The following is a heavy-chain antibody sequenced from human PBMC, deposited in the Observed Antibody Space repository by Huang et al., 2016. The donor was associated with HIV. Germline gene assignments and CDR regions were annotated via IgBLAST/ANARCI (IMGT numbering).Heavy chain of an antibody. CDR3: ARDSQQWLVEDY. V-gene: IGHV3-74*01. CDR2: INSDGSST. Sequence: EVQLVESGGGLVQPGGSLRLSCAASGFTFSSYWMHWVRQAPGKGLVGVSRINSDGSSTSYADSVKGRFTISRDNAKSTLYLQMNSLRAEDTAVYYCARDSQQWLVEDYWGQGTLVTVSS. J-gene: IGHJ4*02. CDR1: GFTFSSYW. D-gene: IGHD6-19*01.